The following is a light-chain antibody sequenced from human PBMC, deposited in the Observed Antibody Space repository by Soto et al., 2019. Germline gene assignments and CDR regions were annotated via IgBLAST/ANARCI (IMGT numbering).Light chain of an antibody. CDR2: EVT. CDR1: SSDVGSYNL. V-gene: IGLV2-23*02. J-gene: IGLJ3*02. CDR3: CSYAGSSLLV. Sequence: QSALTQPASVSGSPGQSITISCTGTSSDVGSYNLVSWYQHRPGKAPKLIIYEVTERPSGISSRFSGSKSGNTASLTISGLQGEDEAYYYCCSYAGSSLLVFGGGTKLTVL.